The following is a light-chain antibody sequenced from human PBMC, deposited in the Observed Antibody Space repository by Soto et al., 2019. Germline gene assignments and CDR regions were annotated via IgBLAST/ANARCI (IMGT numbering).Light chain of an antibody. V-gene: IGKV1-5*03. CDR3: QQYSSHST. Sequence: DIQMTQSPSTLSSSVGDRVTITCRASQSTSSYLAWYQQKPGQAPKLLIYQASSLETGIPSRFSGSGSGTEFSLTISRLEPDDFATYYCQQYSSHSTFGQGAKVDIK. J-gene: IGKJ1*01. CDR2: QAS. CDR1: QSTSSY.